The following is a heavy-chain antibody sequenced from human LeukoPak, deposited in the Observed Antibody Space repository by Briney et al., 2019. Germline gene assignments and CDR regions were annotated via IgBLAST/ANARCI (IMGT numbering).Heavy chain of an antibody. CDR2: ISSSGSTI. V-gene: IGHV3-11*01. CDR3: AKEGDFWSGYHDY. J-gene: IGHJ4*02. D-gene: IGHD3-3*01. Sequence: PGGSLRLSCAASGFTFSDYYMSWIRQAPGKGLEWVSYISSSGSTIYYADSVKGRFTISRDNAKNSLYLQMDSLRAEDTAVYYCAKEGDFWSGYHDYWGQGTLVTVSS. CDR1: GFTFSDYY.